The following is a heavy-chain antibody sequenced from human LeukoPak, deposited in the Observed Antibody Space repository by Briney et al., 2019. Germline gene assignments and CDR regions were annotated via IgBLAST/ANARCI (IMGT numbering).Heavy chain of an antibody. J-gene: IGHJ4*02. D-gene: IGHD2-15*01. CDR2: ISAYNGNT. V-gene: IGHV1-18*01. CDR3: ARVGEVVVAAKIDY. CDR1: GYTFTSYG. Sequence: GASVKVSCKASGYTFTSYGISWVRQAPGQGLEWMGWISAYNGNTNYAQKLQGRVTMTTDTSKSTAYMELRSLRSDDTAVYYCARVGEVVVAAKIDYWGQGTLVTVSS.